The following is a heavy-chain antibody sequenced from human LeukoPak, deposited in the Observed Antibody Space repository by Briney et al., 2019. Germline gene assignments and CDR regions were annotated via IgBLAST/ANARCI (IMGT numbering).Heavy chain of an antibody. J-gene: IGHJ6*02. CDR1: GYSFTSYW. D-gene: IGHD3-10*01. CDR2: IYPGDSDT. V-gene: IGHV5-51*01. Sequence: VESLKISCKWSGYSFTSYWIGWVRQRPGKGLEWMGIIYPGDSDTRHSASFRGPVTISADKCISTAYLQWRRLKASDTAMYYCATIGFGELKISYYYYGMDVWGPGTTVTASS. CDR3: ATIGFGELKISYYYYGMDV.